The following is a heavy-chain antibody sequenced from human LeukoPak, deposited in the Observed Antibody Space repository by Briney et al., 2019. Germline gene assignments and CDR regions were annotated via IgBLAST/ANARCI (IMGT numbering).Heavy chain of an antibody. CDR1: GFTFSSYS. J-gene: IGHJ4*02. CDR2: ICSSSSYI. D-gene: IGHD3-16*01. Sequence: GGSLRLSCAASGFTFSSYSMNWVRQAPGKGLEWVSSICSSSSYIYYADSVKGRFTISRDNAKNSLYLQMNSLRAEDTAVYYCARDMITFGGVPYYFDYWGQGTLVTVSS. CDR3: ARDMITFGGVPYYFDY. V-gene: IGHV3-21*01.